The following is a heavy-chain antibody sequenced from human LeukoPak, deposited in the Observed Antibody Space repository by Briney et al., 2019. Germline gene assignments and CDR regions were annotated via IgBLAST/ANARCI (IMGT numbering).Heavy chain of an antibody. CDR3: AELGITMIGGV. D-gene: IGHD3-10*02. CDR2: INSYGAYT. V-gene: IGHV3-23*01. CDR1: GFTFSSYD. Sequence: GGSLRLSCAASGFTFSSYDMSWVRQAPGKGLEWVSTINSYGAYTYYADSVRGRFTISRDNSKNTLYLQMNSLRAEDTAVYYCAELGITMIGGVWGKGTTVTISS. J-gene: IGHJ6*04.